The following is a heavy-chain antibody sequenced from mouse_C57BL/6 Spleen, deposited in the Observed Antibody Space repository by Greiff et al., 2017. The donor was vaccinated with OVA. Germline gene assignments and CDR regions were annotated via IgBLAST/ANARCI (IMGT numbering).Heavy chain of an antibody. D-gene: IGHD1-1*01. CDR2: IHPNSGST. V-gene: IGHV1-64*01. Sequence: QVQLKQPGAELVKPGASVKLSCKASGYTFTSYWMHWVKQRPGQGLEWIGMIHPNSGSTNYNEKFKSKATLTVDKSSSTAYMQLSSLTSEDSAVYYCATGPVVAEGFAYWGQGTLVTVSA. CDR3: ATGPVVAEGFAY. J-gene: IGHJ3*01. CDR1: GYTFTSYW.